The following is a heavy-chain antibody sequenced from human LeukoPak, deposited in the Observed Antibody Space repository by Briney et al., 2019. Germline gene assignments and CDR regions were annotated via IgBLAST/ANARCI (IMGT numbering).Heavy chain of an antibody. D-gene: IGHD6-6*01. CDR1: GGSFSGYY. CDR2: IDYSGST. Sequence: PSETLSLTCAVYGGSFSGYYWGWIRQPPGKGLEWIATIDYSGSTYYNPSLKSQVTISVETSRNQFSLKLSSVTAADTAVYYCARSKWASSSSGIDYWGQGTLVSVSS. V-gene: IGHV4-34*01. J-gene: IGHJ4*02. CDR3: ARSKWASSSSGIDY.